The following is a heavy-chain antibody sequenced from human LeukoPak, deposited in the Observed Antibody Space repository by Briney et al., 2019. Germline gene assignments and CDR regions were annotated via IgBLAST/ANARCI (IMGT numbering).Heavy chain of an antibody. J-gene: IGHJ6*03. Sequence: SETLSLTCSVSGGSISSNYWNWIRKSPGKGLEWIGYIFPSGSTNYNPSLKSRITISVDMSKNQFSLKLNSVTAADTAVYYCARAHYDFWSGYDYYYMDVWGKGTTVTVSS. CDR3: ARAHYDFWSGYDYYYMDV. CDR2: IFPSGST. CDR1: GGSISSNY. D-gene: IGHD3-3*01. V-gene: IGHV4-4*08.